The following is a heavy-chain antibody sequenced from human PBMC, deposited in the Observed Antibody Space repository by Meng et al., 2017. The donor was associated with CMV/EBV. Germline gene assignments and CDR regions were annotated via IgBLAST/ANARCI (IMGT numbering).Heavy chain of an antibody. CDR3: ARSGIVGATVGAFDI. CDR2: IYYSGST. CDR1: GGSASSGSYY. D-gene: IGHD1-26*01. J-gene: IGHJ3*02. Sequence: SETLSLTCTVSGGSASSGSYYWSWIRQPPGKGLEWIGYIYYSGSTNYNPSLKSRVTISVDTSKNQFSLKLSSVTAADTAVYYCARSGIVGATVGAFDIWGQGTMVT. V-gene: IGHV4-61*01.